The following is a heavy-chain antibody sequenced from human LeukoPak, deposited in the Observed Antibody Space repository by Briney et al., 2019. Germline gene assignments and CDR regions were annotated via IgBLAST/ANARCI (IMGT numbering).Heavy chain of an antibody. CDR1: GFTFSIYA. CDR2: ISVSAGST. J-gene: IGHJ4*02. CDR3: ASWPGAWYGEDS. Sequence: GGSLRLSCAASGFTFSIYAMSWVRQAPGKGLEWVSAISVSAGSTYYADSVKGRFTISRDTSKNTVNLEMNSLRAEDTAVYYCASWPGAWYGEDSWGQGTLVTVSS. V-gene: IGHV3-23*01. D-gene: IGHD3-10*01.